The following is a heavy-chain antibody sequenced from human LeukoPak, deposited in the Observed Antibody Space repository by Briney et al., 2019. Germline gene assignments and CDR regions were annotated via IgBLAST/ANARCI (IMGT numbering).Heavy chain of an antibody. D-gene: IGHD1-26*01. CDR2: INPNSGGT. V-gene: IGHV1-2*02. CDR1: GYTFTGYY. Sequence: GASVKVSCKASGYTFTGYYMHWVRQAPGQGLEWMGWINPNSGGTNYAQKFQGRVTMTRDTSISTAYMELSGLRSDDTAVYYCASGSYRTYYYYYYMDVWGKGTTVTVSS. J-gene: IGHJ6*03. CDR3: ASGSYRTYYYYYYMDV.